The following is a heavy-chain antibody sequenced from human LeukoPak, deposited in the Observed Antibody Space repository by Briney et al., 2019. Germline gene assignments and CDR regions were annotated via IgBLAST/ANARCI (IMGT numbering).Heavy chain of an antibody. CDR3: AKDPDCTSGVCYTFFDY. CDR2: ISSSSYI. D-gene: IGHD2-8*01. Sequence: PGGSLRLSCTASGFTFSSYSMNWVRQAPGKGLEWVSSISSSSYIYYADSVKGRFTISRDNAKNSLYLQMNSLRAEDTAVYYCAKDPDCTSGVCYTFFDYWGQGTLVTVSS. J-gene: IGHJ4*02. CDR1: GFTFSSYS. V-gene: IGHV3-21*04.